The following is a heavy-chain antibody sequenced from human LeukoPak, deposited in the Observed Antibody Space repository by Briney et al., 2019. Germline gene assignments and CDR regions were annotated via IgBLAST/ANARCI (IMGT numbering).Heavy chain of an antibody. D-gene: IGHD1-1*01. CDR1: GGSISSYD. J-gene: IGHJ4*02. CDR2: IYYSGST. V-gene: IGHV4-59*01. CDR3: ARISSNNWYGHFDF. Sequence: SETLSLTCTVSGGSISSYDWSWIRQPPGKGLEWIGYIYYSGSTNYNPSLKSRVTISVDTSKSQFSLRLSSVTASDTAVYYCARISSNNWYGHFDFWGQGTLVTVSS.